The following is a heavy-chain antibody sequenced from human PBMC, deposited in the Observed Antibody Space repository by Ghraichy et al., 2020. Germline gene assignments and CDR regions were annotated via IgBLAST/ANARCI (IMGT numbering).Heavy chain of an antibody. CDR1: GFTFSSYS. D-gene: IGHD6-13*01. Sequence: GGSLRLSCAASGFTFSSYSMNWVRQAPGKGLEWVSSISSSSSYIYYADSVKGRFTISRDNAKNSLYLQMNSLRAEDTAVYYCARESPSSSWYYYYYGMDVWGQGTTVTVSS. J-gene: IGHJ6*02. CDR2: ISSSSSYI. CDR3: ARESPSSSWYYYYYGMDV. V-gene: IGHV3-21*01.